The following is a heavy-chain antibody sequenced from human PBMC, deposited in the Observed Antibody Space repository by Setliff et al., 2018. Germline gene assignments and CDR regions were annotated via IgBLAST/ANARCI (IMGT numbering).Heavy chain of an antibody. V-gene: IGHV3-15*01. CDR2: IRSKTDGGAT. Sequence: NWVRQAPGKGLEWVGHIRSKTDGGATSCAAPVQGRFTISRDDSTNTLYLHMNSLTTEDTGVYYCTTGTNYFGSGSTSHLFYMDVWGKGTTVTVSS. J-gene: IGHJ6*03. D-gene: IGHD3-10*01. CDR3: TTGTNYFGSGSTSHLFYMDV.